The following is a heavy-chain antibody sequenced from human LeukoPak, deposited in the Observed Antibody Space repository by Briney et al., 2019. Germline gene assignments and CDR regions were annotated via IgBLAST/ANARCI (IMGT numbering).Heavy chain of an antibody. CDR3: ARGYYYDSSGSFPSGFDY. CDR1: GGTFISYA. D-gene: IGHD3-22*01. J-gene: IGHJ4*02. CDR2: IIPIFGTA. V-gene: IGHV1-69*05. Sequence: SVXXXCKASGGTFISYAISWVRQAPGQGLEWMGRIIPIFGTANYAQKFQGRVTINRNTYISTDYMELSSLRSEDTAVYYCARGYYYDSSGSFPSGFDYWGQGTLVTVSS.